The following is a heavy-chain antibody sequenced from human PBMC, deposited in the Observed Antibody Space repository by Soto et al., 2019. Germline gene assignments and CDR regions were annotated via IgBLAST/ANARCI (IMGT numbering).Heavy chain of an antibody. CDR2: ISYDGSNK. Sequence: GGSLRLSCAASGFTFSSYAMHWVRQAPGKGLEWVAVISYDGSNKYYADSVKGRFTISRDNSKNTLYLQMNSLRAEDTAVYYCARELDPLAAAALNYYYGMDVWGQGTTVTVS. V-gene: IGHV3-30-3*01. CDR3: ARELDPLAAAALNYYYGMDV. CDR1: GFTFSSYA. D-gene: IGHD6-13*01. J-gene: IGHJ6*02.